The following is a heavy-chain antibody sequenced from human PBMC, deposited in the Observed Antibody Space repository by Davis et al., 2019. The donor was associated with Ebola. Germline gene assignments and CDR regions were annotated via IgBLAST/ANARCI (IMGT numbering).Heavy chain of an antibody. Sequence: SETLSPTCAVYGGSFSGYYWSWIRQPPGKGLEWIAEIYHSGSAHYNPSLKSRVTISVDTSKNQFSLKLSSVTAADTAVYYCARGGSGSYKDWGQGTLVTVSS. V-gene: IGHV4-34*01. CDR1: GGSFSGYY. D-gene: IGHD1-26*01. J-gene: IGHJ4*02. CDR3: ARGGSGSYKD. CDR2: IYHSGSA.